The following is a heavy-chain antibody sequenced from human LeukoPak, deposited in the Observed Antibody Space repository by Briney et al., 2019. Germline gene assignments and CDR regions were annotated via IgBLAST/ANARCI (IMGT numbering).Heavy chain of an antibody. CDR1: GGSISSYY. D-gene: IGHD2-21*01. Sequence: SETLFLTCTVSGGSISSYYWSWIRQPPGKGLEWIGYIHYSGSTNYNPSLKSRVTISVDTSKNQFSLKLSSVTAADTAVYYCARADWAGWFDPWGQGTLVTVSS. CDR2: IHYSGST. J-gene: IGHJ5*02. CDR3: ARADWAGWFDP. V-gene: IGHV4-59*01.